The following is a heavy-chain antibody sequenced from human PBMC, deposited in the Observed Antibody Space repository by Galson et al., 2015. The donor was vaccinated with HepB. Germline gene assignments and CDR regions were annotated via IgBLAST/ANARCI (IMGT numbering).Heavy chain of an antibody. Sequence: SLRLSCAASGFTFRSHAMHWVRQAPGRGLEWVSSIRGDGGRTHNADSVKGRFVISRDNSKNTLFLQMNSLRVDDTAVYFCTKGAFHRSGGASNWVDPWGQGTLVAGSP. CDR2: IRGDGGRT. V-gene: IGHV3-23*01. CDR1: GFTFRSHA. J-gene: IGHJ5*02. CDR3: TKGAFHRSGGASNWVDP. D-gene: IGHD2-15*01.